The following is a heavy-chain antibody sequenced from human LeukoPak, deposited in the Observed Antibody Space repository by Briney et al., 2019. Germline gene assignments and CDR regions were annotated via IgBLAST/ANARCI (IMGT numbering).Heavy chain of an antibody. Sequence: GASVKVSCKASGGTSSSYAISWVRQAPGQGLEWMGGIIPILGTANYAQKFQGRVTITADKSTSTAYMELSSLRSEDTAVYYCARDLRAVTPYYYYYYYMDVWGKGTTVTVSS. V-gene: IGHV1-69*06. CDR2: IIPILGTA. CDR3: ARDLRAVTPYYYYYYYMDV. J-gene: IGHJ6*03. D-gene: IGHD4-17*01. CDR1: GGTSSSYA.